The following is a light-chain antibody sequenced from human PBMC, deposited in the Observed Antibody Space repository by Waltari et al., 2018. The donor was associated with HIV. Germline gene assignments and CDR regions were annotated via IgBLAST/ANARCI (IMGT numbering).Light chain of an antibody. CDR3: HQYSSWPYT. Sequence: EIVMTQSPASLSVSPGERVTLSCRASQSVTTNLAWYQQRPGQPPRLLIYDASARATGIPARFSGGGSGTEFILTISSLQSEDFTMYYCHQYSSWPYTFGQGTKVEIE. CDR1: QSVTTN. CDR2: DAS. V-gene: IGKV3-15*01. J-gene: IGKJ2*01.